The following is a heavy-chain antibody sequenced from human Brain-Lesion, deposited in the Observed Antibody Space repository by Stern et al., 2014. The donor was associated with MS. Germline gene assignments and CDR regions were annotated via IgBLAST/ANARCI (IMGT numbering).Heavy chain of an antibody. D-gene: IGHD2-15*01. CDR1: GFSLSSYW. CDR3: ARDCGSGSCYQTQYYYGVDV. CDR2: IKQDGSER. V-gene: IGHV3-7*01. Sequence: VQLVQSGGGLVQPGGSLRLSCAGSGFSLSSYWMSWVRQAPGKGPELVATIKQDGSERYYVDSVKGRFTISSDNSKNSVFLQMNSLRVDDTSVYYCARDCGSGSCYQTQYYYGVDVWGQGTTVIVSS. J-gene: IGHJ6*02.